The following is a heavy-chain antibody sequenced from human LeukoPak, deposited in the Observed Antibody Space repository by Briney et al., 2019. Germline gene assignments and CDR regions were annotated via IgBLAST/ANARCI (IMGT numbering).Heavy chain of an antibody. D-gene: IGHD3-10*01. CDR2: IYSGGDT. CDR3: ARGYGSGSYGGPGFDY. V-gene: IGHV3-66*01. J-gene: IGHJ4*02. CDR1: GFSVSSNF. Sequence: GGSLRLSCAASGFSVSSNFMSWVRQAPGKGLECVSVIYSGGDTYYADSVRGRFTISRDKSKNTLYLQMDSLRVEDTAVYYCARGYGSGSYGGPGFDYWGQGTLVTVSS.